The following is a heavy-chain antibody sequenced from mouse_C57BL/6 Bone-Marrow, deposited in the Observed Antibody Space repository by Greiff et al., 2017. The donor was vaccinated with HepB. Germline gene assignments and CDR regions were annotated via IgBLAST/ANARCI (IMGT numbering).Heavy chain of an antibody. Sequence: EVKLMESGGGLVQPGGSLSLSCAASGFSFTDYYMSWVRQPPGKALEWLGFIRNKANGYTTEYSASVKGRFTISRYNSQSILYIQMNALRAEDSATYYCARYIAFFDVWGTGTTVTVSS. D-gene: IGHD6-1*01. CDR3: ARYIAFFDV. V-gene: IGHV7-3*01. CDR1: GFSFTDYY. J-gene: IGHJ1*03. CDR2: IRNKANGYTT.